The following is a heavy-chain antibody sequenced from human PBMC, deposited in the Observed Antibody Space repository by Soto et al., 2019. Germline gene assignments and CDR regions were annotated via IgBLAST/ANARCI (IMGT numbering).Heavy chain of an antibody. J-gene: IGHJ5*02. Sequence: QVQLVQSGAEVKKPGSSVKVSCKASGGTFSSYTISWVRQAPGQGLEWMGRIIPILGIANYAQKFQGRVTITADKSTSTAYRGLSSLRSEDTAVYYCAGGGSGSYSVDPWGQGTLVTVSS. D-gene: IGHD3-10*01. CDR1: GGTFSSYT. CDR2: IIPILGIA. V-gene: IGHV1-69*02. CDR3: AGGGSGSYSVDP.